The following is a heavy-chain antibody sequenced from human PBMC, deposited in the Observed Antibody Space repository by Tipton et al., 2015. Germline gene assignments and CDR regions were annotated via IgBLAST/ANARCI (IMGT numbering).Heavy chain of an antibody. CDR2: IYYTGST. CDR1: HDSIRNKY. Sequence: GLVKPSETLSPACSVSHDSIRNKYWSWIRQSPGKGLEWIGYIYYTGSTNYNPSLDSRVTISIDTFRNQFSLRLSSVTAADTAVYYCASNHEVLRGYLDNWGQGSLVTVSS. D-gene: IGHD3-3*01. CDR3: ASNHEVLRGYLDN. J-gene: IGHJ4*02. V-gene: IGHV4-59*08.